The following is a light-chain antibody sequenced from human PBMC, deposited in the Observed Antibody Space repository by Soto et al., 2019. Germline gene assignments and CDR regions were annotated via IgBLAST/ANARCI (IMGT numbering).Light chain of an antibody. J-gene: IGKJ4*01. Sequence: EIVLTQSPDTLSLSPGERATLSCRASQSVSRYLAWYQQKPGQAPRPLIYDASNRATGIPARFSGIGSGTDFTLTISSLEPEDFAVYYCQQRSNWPLTFGGGTKVEI. CDR1: QSVSRY. V-gene: IGKV3-11*01. CDR3: QQRSNWPLT. CDR2: DAS.